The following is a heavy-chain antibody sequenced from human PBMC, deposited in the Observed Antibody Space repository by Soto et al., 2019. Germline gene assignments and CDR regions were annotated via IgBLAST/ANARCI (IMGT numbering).Heavy chain of an antibody. J-gene: IGHJ6*02. V-gene: IGHV3-21*01. D-gene: IGHD3-10*01. CDR3: ARGGVEWFGELLSDYYYYGMDV. CDR1: RYTFISYS. Sequence: PGGSPRLSCAASRYTFISYSMNWVRKNPGKGLEWVSSISSSSSYIYYADSVKGRFTISRDNAMNSLYLQMNSLRAEDTAVYYCARGGVEWFGELLSDYYYYGMDVWVQGTTVTVFS. CDR2: ISSSSSYI.